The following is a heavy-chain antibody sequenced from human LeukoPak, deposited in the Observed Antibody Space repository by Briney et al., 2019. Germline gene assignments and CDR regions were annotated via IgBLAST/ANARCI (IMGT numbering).Heavy chain of an antibody. CDR3: VRQPLAYYDSSGYFDY. V-gene: IGHV4-61*05. CDR2: IYYSGST. J-gene: IGHJ4*02. CDR1: GGSISTSNYF. Sequence: SETLSVTCTVSGGSISTSNYFWGWIRQPPGKGLEWIGIIYYSGSTNYNPSLKSRVTISVDTSKNQFSLKLSSVTAADTAVYYCVRQPLAYYDSSGYFDYWGQGTLVTVSS. D-gene: IGHD3-22*01.